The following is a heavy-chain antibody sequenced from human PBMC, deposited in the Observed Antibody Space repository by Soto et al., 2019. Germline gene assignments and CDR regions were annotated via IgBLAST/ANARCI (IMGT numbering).Heavy chain of an antibody. D-gene: IGHD1-20*01. CDR1: GAALSGGCYF. CDR3: TREQSDDNYFDP. CDR2: IYYSGGT. Sequence: PSETLSLTCTVSGAALSGGCYFYTWLRQPPGEGLEWIWYIYYSGGTNYNPSLKSRVTISLDKSKSQFSLRLISVTAADTADYYCTREQSDDNYFDPWGQGTLVTVSS. V-gene: IGHV4-61*01. J-gene: IGHJ5*02.